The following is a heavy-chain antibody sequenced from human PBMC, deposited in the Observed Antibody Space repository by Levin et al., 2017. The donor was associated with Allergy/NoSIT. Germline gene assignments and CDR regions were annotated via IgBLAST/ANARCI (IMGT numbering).Heavy chain of an antibody. Sequence: SETLSLTCSVSGGSISNSNFYWAWVRQPPGKGLEWIGSIYYSGSTYYNPSLKSRVTISVDTSKNQFSLKVISVTAADTAVYYCAGQWYSSGWEIDSWGQGTLVTVSS. D-gene: IGHD6-19*01. CDR1: GGSISNSNFY. V-gene: IGHV4-39*07. CDR2: IYYSGST. J-gene: IGHJ4*02. CDR3: AGQWYSSGWEIDS.